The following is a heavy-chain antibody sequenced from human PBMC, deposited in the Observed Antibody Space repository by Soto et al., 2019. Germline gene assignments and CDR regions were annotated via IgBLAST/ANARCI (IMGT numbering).Heavy chain of an antibody. Sequence: GESLKISCQASGYSFTDYWIGWVRQMPGKGLEWMGIIYPGDSDIRYSPSFQGQVTISADKSISTAYLQWSSLKASDTAMYYCARLNSKGEQLRVVYWAQVILVPVSS. J-gene: IGHJ4*02. CDR2: IYPGDSDI. D-gene: IGHD3-16*01. CDR1: GYSFTDYW. CDR3: ARLNSKGEQLRVVY. V-gene: IGHV5-51*01.